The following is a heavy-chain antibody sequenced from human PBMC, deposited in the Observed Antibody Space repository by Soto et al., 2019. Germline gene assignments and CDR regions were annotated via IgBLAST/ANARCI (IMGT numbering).Heavy chain of an antibody. CDR3: ARQGFGALHCLVDV. Sequence: QVQLQESGPGLVKPSETLSLSCTVSGGSISTYYWSWIRQPPGKGMEWIRYVHHSWGSTYNPSLPSRVAISLDTSKRQFSLKLTSVTATDTAVYYCARQGFGALHCLVDVWGQGTTVTVSS. CDR2: VHHSWGS. V-gene: IGHV4-59*08. D-gene: IGHD3-10*01. CDR1: GGSISTYY. J-gene: IGHJ6*02.